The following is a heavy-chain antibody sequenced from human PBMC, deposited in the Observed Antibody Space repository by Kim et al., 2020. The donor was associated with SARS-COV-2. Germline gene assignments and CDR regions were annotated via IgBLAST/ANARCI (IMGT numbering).Heavy chain of an antibody. CDR3: SRDRGRRGLQPDY. CDR2: ISSSSSYI. Sequence: GGSLRLSCAASGFTFSSYSMNWVRQAPGKGLEWVSSISSSSSYIYSADSVTGRFTISSDNAKNSLNLQLKSLRAEATAAYYCSRDRGRRGLQPDYWGQGT. V-gene: IGHV3-21*04. CDR1: GFTFSSYS. D-gene: IGHD1-26*01. J-gene: IGHJ4*02.